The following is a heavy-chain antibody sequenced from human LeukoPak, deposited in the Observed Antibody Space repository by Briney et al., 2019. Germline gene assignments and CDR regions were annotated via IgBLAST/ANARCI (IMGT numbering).Heavy chain of an antibody. CDR1: GFTFSSYG. J-gene: IGHJ4*02. D-gene: IGHD3-3*01. CDR2: ISYDANIGSNK. CDR3: ARDGGYDFWSGYYQDY. V-gene: IGHV3-30*19. Sequence: GGSLRLSCAASGFTFSSYGMHWVRQAPGKGLEWVALISYDANIGSNKYYADSVKGRFTISRDNSKNTLYLRMNSLRAEDTAVYYCARDGGYDFWSGYYQDYWGQGTLVTVSS.